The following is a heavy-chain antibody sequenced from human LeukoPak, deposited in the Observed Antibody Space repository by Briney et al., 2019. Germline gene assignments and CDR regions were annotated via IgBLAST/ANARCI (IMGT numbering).Heavy chain of an antibody. V-gene: IGHV5-10-1*01. J-gene: IGHJ4*02. CDR2: IDPSDSYT. Sequence: GEPLKISCKGSGYSFTSYWISWVRQMPGKGLEWLGRIDPSDSYTNYSPSFQGHVTISADNSITTPYLQWGSLKASDTGMYNCARREKNYYGSGTYYWGQGTLVTVSS. D-gene: IGHD3-10*01. CDR3: ARREKNYYGSGTYY. CDR1: GYSFTSYW.